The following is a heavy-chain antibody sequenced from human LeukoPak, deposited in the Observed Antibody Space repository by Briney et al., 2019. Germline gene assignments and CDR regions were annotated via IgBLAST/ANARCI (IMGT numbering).Heavy chain of an antibody. V-gene: IGHV4-59*08. Sequence: SDTLSLTCTVSGGSISSYYWSWIRQPPGKGLEWIGYIYYSGSTNCNPSLKSRVTISVDTSKNQFSLKLSSVTAADTAVYYCARLPVSIAAAGTDLRGAYYYGMDVWGQGTTVTVSS. CDR2: IYYSGST. D-gene: IGHD6-13*01. CDR3: ARLPVSIAAAGTDLRGAYYYGMDV. J-gene: IGHJ6*02. CDR1: GGSISSYY.